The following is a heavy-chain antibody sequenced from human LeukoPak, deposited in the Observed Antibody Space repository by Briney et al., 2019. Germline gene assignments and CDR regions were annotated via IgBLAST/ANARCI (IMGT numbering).Heavy chain of an antibody. Sequence: GGSLRLSCSASGFTFSAYAMYWVRQAPGKGLEYVSGISNNGGSSFYADSVKGRFTISRDNSKNTLYLQMSSLRAEDTAVYYCVKGLTDAFDIWGQGTMVTVSS. D-gene: IGHD3-16*01. V-gene: IGHV3-64D*09. CDR1: GFTFSAYA. J-gene: IGHJ3*02. CDR3: VKGLTDAFDI. CDR2: ISNNGGSS.